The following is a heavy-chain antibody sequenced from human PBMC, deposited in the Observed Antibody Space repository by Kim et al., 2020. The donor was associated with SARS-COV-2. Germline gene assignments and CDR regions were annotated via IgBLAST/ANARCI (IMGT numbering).Heavy chain of an antibody. D-gene: IGHD5-12*01. Sequence: GGSLRLSCAASGFTVSSNYMSWVRQAPGKGLEWVSVIYSGGSTYYADSVKGRSTITRDNSKNTLCLQMNSLRAEDTAVYYCARDYGLRGYFDYWGQGTLVTVSS. V-gene: IGHV3-53*01. CDR3: ARDYGLRGYFDY. J-gene: IGHJ4*02. CDR2: IYSGGST. CDR1: GFTVSSNY.